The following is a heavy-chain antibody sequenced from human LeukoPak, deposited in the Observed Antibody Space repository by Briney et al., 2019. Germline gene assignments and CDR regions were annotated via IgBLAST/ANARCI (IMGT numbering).Heavy chain of an antibody. Sequence: PGGSLKLSCAASGFAFSVYAMHWVRQAPGKGLEWVALISYDGSNKYYADSVKGRFTISRDNSKNTLYLQMNSLRAEDTAVYYCARDSGAFDIWGQGTMVTVSS. V-gene: IGHV3-30-3*01. CDR2: ISYDGSNK. CDR1: GFAFSVYA. CDR3: ARDSGAFDI. J-gene: IGHJ3*02.